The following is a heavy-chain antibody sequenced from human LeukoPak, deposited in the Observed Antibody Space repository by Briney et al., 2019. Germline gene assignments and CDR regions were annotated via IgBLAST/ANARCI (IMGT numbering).Heavy chain of an antibody. CDR3: ARDPVAGATTFEYFQH. CDR1: GYTFTSYY. V-gene: IGHV1-46*01. Sequence: ASVKVSCKASGYTFTSYYMHWVRQAPGQGLEWMGIINPSGGSTSYAQKFQGRVTMTRDTSTSTVYMELSRLRSDDTAVYYCARDPVAGATTFEYFQHWGQGTLVTVSS. D-gene: IGHD1-26*01. J-gene: IGHJ1*01. CDR2: INPSGGST.